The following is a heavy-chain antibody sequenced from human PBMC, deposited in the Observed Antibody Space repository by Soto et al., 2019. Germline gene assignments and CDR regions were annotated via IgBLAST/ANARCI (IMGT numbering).Heavy chain of an antibody. CDR1: GGSIISGGYY. CDR3: ARHWWSSGSYLVFDS. Sequence: LETLSLTCTVSGGSIISGGYYWSWIRQHPGKGLEWIGYIYYSGSTKYNPSLQSRVAISIDTSKRQFSLKLTSVTAADTALYYCARHWWSSGSYLVFDSWGQGTLVTVSS. J-gene: IGHJ4*02. D-gene: IGHD6-19*01. CDR2: IYYSGST. V-gene: IGHV4-61*08.